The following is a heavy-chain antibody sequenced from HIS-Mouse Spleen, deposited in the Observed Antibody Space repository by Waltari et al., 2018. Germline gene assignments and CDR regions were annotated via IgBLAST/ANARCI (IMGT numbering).Heavy chain of an antibody. D-gene: IGHD3-3*01. CDR1: GGSISISSYY. Sequence: QLQLQESGPGLVKPSETLSLTCTVSGGSISISSYYWGWIRQPPGKGLEWIGSIYYSGSTYYNPSLKSRVTISVDTSKNQFSLKLSSVTAADTAVYYCARADDFWSGSFDYWGQGTLVTVSS. J-gene: IGHJ4*02. V-gene: IGHV4-39*07. CDR2: IYYSGST. CDR3: ARADDFWSGSFDY.